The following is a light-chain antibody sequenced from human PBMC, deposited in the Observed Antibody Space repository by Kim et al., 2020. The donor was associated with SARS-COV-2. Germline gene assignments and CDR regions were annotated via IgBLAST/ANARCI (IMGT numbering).Light chain of an antibody. CDR3: QQYIKWPLT. CDR2: GAS. V-gene: IGKV3-15*01. CDR1: QVSSN. Sequence: EIVMTQSPATLSVSPGERVTLSCRASQVSSNLAWYQQKPGQAPRLLIYGASIRATGIPPRFSGSGSGTEFTLTISSLQSEDIAVYYCQQYIKWPLTFGQGTKLEI. J-gene: IGKJ2*01.